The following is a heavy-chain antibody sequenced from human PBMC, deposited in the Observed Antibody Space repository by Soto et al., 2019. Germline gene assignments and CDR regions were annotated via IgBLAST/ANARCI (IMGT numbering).Heavy chain of an antibody. Sequence: GGSLRLSCAASGFTFSSYAMHWVRQAPGKGLEWVAVISYDGSNKYYADSVKGRFTISRDNSKNTLYLQMNSLRAEDTAVYYCARDLLNYDFWSGYYDLGYWGQGTLVTVSS. CDR2: ISYDGSNK. CDR3: ARDLLNYDFWSGYYDLGY. CDR1: GFTFSSYA. D-gene: IGHD3-3*01. J-gene: IGHJ4*02. V-gene: IGHV3-30-3*01.